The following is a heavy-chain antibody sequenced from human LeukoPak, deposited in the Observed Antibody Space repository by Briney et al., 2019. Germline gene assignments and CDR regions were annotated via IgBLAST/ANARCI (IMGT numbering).Heavy chain of an antibody. D-gene: IGHD3-16*01. Sequence: SETLSLTCTVSGGSVSSYYWSWIRQPPGKGLEWIGYIYYSGSTNYNPSLKSRVTISVDTSKNQFSLKLSSVTAADTAVYYCARDHGQGGYFDYWGQGTLVTVSS. J-gene: IGHJ4*02. CDR2: IYYSGST. CDR1: GGSVSSYY. V-gene: IGHV4-59*02. CDR3: ARDHGQGGYFDY.